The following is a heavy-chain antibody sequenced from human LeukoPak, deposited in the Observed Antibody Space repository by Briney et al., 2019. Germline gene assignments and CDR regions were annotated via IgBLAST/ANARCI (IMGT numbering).Heavy chain of an antibody. CDR2: IYYSGST. Sequence: SETLSLTCTVSGGSISSGDYYWSWIRQPPGKGLEWIGYIYYSGSTYYNPSLKSRVTISVDTSKYHFSLKLSSVTAADTAVYYCARETLEGKFDPWGQGILVTVSS. CDR3: ARETLEGKFDP. CDR1: GGSISSGDYY. D-gene: IGHD1-1*01. V-gene: IGHV4-30-4*02. J-gene: IGHJ5*02.